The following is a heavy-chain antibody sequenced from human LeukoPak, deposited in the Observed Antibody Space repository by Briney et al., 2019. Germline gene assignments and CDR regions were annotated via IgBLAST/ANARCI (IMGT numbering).Heavy chain of an antibody. D-gene: IGHD4-17*01. J-gene: IGHJ4*02. CDR1: GFTFSSYA. CDR2: ISTGGGST. V-gene: IGHV3-23*01. CDR3: ARAKYGTTAGFDY. Sequence: GGSLRLSCAASGFTFSSYAMSWVRQAPGKGLEWVSGISTGGGSTNHADSMKGRFTISRDNSKNTLYLQMNSLRAEDTAVYYCARAKYGTTAGFDYWGQGTLVTVSS.